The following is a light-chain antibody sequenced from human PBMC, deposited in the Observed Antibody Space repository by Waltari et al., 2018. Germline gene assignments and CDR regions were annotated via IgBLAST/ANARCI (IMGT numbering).Light chain of an antibody. CDR1: PRVFYSSNDKNY. V-gene: IGKV4-1*01. Sequence: VMTQPPDSLAVSLGERAPIRCKSRPRVFYSSNDKNYLASHQKKPGQAPKLLIYWGSTRDSGVPDRFSGSGSGTDFALTISSLQAEDVAVYYCQQYYITPYTFGQGTRLEIK. CDR2: WGS. J-gene: IGKJ2*01. CDR3: QQYYITPYT.